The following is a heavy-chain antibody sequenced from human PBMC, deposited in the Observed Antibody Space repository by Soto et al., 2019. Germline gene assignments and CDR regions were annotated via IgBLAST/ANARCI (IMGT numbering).Heavy chain of an antibody. CDR1: GFTFSSYA. CDR2: ISYDGSNK. D-gene: IGHD6-19*01. V-gene: IGHV3-30-3*01. Sequence: QVQLVESGGGVVQPGRSLRLSCAASGFTFSSYAMHWVRQAPGKGLEWVAVISYDGSNKYYADSVKGRFTISRDNSKNTLYLQMNSLRAEDTAVYYCARDRLAVAGTLWHWGQGTLVTVSS. J-gene: IGHJ4*02. CDR3: ARDRLAVAGTLWH.